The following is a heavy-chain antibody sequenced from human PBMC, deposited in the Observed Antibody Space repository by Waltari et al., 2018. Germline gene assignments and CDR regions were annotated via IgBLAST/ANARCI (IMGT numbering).Heavy chain of an antibody. CDR1: GFTFRSYA. CDR3: ASSLYGDYTQIWGRVFDY. V-gene: IGHV3-23*01. CDR2: ISGRGWST. D-gene: IGHD4-17*01. J-gene: IGHJ4*02. Sequence: VQLLESGGGLVQSGGSLRLSCAASGFTFRSYAMNWVRQAPGKGVGWVSVISGRGWSTDYADSVKCRFTISRDNSKNTLYLQMNNLRVEDTAVYYCASSLYGDYTQIWGRVFDYWGQGTLVTVSS.